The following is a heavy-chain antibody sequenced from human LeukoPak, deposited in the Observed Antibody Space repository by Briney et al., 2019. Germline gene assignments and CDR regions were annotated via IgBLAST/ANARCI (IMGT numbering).Heavy chain of an antibody. V-gene: IGHV3-23*01. CDR1: GFTFSRNG. D-gene: IGHD3-9*01. CDR2: ISGSGGST. Sequence: GGSLRLSCAASGFTFSRNGMTWVRQAPGKGLEWVSAISGSGGSTYYADSVKGRFTISRDNSKNTLYLQMNSLRAEDTAVYYCAKHRHYDILTGYSDAFDIWGQGTMVTVSS. J-gene: IGHJ3*02. CDR3: AKHRHYDILTGYSDAFDI.